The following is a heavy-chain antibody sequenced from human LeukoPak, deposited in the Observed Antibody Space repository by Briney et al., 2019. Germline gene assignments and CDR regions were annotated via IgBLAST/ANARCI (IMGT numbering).Heavy chain of an antibody. CDR3: AHRYYYGSGVWFDP. CDR2: IYWNDDK. CDR1: GFSLSTSGVG. V-gene: IGHV2-5*01. Sequence: SGPTLVKPTQTLTLTCTFSGFSLSTSGVGVGLIRQPPGKALEWLALIYWNDDKRYSPSLKSRLTITKDTSKNQVVLTMTNMDPVDTATYYCAHRYYYGSGVWFDPWGQGTLVTVSS. J-gene: IGHJ5*02. D-gene: IGHD3-10*01.